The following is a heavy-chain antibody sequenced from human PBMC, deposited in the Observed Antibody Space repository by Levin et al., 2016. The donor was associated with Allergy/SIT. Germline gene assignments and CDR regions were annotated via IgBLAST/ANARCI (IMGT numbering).Heavy chain of an antibody. CDR1: GGTFRNYA. Sequence: SVKVSCKASGGTFRNYAFSWVRQAPGQGLEWMGAISPIVGTANYAQKFQDRVRITADDSTTTVYMEMRSLTSEDTAVVFCWTWNGGSWGQGTLVTVSS. J-gene: IGHJ5*02. CDR2: ISPIVGTA. D-gene: IGHD1-1*01. V-gene: IGHV1-69*13. CDR3: WTWNGGS.